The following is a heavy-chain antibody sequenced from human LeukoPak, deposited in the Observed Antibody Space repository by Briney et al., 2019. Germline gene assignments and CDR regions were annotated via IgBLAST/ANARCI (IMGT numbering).Heavy chain of an antibody. Sequence: SETLSLTCTVSGGSISSYYWSWIRQPAGKGLEWIGRIYTSGSTNYNPSLKSRVTISVDTSKNQFSLKLSSVTAADTAVYYCARDIKQQQLAHFDYWGQGTLVTVSS. CDR2: IYTSGST. D-gene: IGHD6-13*01. J-gene: IGHJ4*02. CDR3: ARDIKQQQLAHFDY. CDR1: GGSISSYY. V-gene: IGHV4-4*07.